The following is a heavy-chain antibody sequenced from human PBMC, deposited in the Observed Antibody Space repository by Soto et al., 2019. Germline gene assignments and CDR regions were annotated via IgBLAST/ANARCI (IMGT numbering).Heavy chain of an antibody. J-gene: IGHJ6*02. CDR2: IIPIFGTA. CDR1: GGTFSSYA. V-gene: IGHV1-69*06. CDR3: ARRGCSGGSCKHFYYYYGMDV. Sequence: QVQLVQSGAEVKKPGSSMKVSCKASGGTFSSYAISWVRQAPGQGLEWMGGIIPIFGTANYAQKFQGRVTITADKSTSTAYMELSSLRSEDTAVYYCARRGCSGGSCKHFYYYYGMDVWGQGTTVTVSS. D-gene: IGHD2-15*01.